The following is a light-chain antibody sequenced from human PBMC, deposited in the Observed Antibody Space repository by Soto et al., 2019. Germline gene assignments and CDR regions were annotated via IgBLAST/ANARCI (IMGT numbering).Light chain of an antibody. Sequence: GARVTITCRASQSITNYLDWYQDRPGKAPNRLIYNASTLETGVPSRFSGSGCWTDFTLTISSLQPDDFATYYCHQHSGYSPYTFGQGTKLEIK. J-gene: IGKJ2*01. CDR3: HQHSGYSPYT. CDR1: QSITNY. V-gene: IGKV1-5*03. CDR2: NAS.